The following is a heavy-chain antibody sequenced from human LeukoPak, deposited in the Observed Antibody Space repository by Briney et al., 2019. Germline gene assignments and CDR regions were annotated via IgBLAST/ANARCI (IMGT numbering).Heavy chain of an antibody. D-gene: IGHD6-6*01. CDR3: ARSAAARRGLYFDY. CDR1: GYTFTSYW. Sequence: GESLKISCKGSGYTFTSYWIGWVRQMPGKGLEWMGIIYPGDSHTRYSPSFQGQVTISADNSITTAYLQWSSLKASDTAMYYCARSAAARRGLYFDYWGQGTLVTVSS. J-gene: IGHJ4*02. CDR2: IYPGDSHT. V-gene: IGHV5-51*01.